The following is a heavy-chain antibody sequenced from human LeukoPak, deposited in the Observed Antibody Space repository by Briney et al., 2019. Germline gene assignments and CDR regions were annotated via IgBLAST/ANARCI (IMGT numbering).Heavy chain of an antibody. J-gene: IGHJ3*02. CDR2: IYYSGST. CDR3: ARATRRGWYGIGAFDI. CDR1: GGSISSGGYY. D-gene: IGHD6-19*01. Sequence: PSETLSLTCTVSGGSISSGGYYWSWIRQHPGKGLEWIGYIYYSGSTYYNPSLKSRVTISVDTSKNQFSLKLSSVTAADTAVYYCARATRRGWYGIGAFDIWGQGTMVTVSS. V-gene: IGHV4-31*03.